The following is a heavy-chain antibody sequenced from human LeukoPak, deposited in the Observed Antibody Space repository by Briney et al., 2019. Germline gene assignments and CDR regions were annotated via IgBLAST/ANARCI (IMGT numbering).Heavy chain of an antibody. J-gene: IGHJ4*02. D-gene: IGHD4-11*01. CDR1: GXSISSYY. V-gene: IGHV4-4*07. CDR3: ARDFLLQSEGLFDY. CDR2: FYISGST. Sequence: PSETLSLTCTVSGXSISSYYWSWIRQPAGKGLEWIGRFYISGSTNYNPSLKSRVTMSVDTSKNQFSLRLNSVTASDTAVYYCARDFLLQSEGLFDYWGQGTLVTVSS.